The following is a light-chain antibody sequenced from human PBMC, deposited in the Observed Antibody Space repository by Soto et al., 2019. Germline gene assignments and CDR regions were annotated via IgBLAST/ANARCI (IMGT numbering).Light chain of an antibody. CDR1: QTLRTW. V-gene: IGKV1-5*01. CDR3: QQYNGYPLT. CDR2: DVS. J-gene: IGKJ4*01. Sequence: DIQMTQSPSTLSASVGDRVTINCRASQTLRTWLAWYQQKPGKAPKLLIYDVSILQSGVPSRFSGSGSGTEFTLTISSLQPDDFATYYCQQYNGYPLTFGGGTKVDFK.